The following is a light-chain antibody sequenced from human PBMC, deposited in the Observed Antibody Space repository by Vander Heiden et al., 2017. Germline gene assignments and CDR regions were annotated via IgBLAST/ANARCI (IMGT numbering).Light chain of an antibody. CDR3: QQYNNTPLT. Sequence: DIVITQSPDSLTVPLGERAPINCKSSQNVRGNQHNRNYLAWYQQRPGQPPRVLIYWASTRESGVPDRFSGSGSGTDFTLTISSLQAEDVAVYYCQQYNNTPLTFGGGTKVEIK. V-gene: IGKV4-1*01. CDR1: QNVRGNQHNRNY. J-gene: IGKJ4*01. CDR2: WAS.